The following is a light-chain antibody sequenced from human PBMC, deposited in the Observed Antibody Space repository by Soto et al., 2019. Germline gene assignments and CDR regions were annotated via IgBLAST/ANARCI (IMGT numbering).Light chain of an antibody. V-gene: IGKV3-20*01. J-gene: IGKJ1*01. CDR1: QSVGSSY. CDR3: QQFNSPWT. Sequence: EIVLTQSPGTLSLSPGERATLSCRASQSVGSSYLAWYQQKPGQVPRLLIYAASTRATGIPDRFSGNGSGTDFTLLLSRLEPDDFAVYYCQQFNSPWTFGQGTKVEIK. CDR2: AAS.